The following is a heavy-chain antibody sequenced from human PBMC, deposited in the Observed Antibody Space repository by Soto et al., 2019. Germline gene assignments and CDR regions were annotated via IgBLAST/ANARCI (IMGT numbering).Heavy chain of an antibody. V-gene: IGHV3-30-3*01. Sequence: GGSLRLSCEASGFTFSNYPLHWVRQTPGKGLEWVAVISYDGVLTYYADSVKGRFTISRDNSKNTLYLQMNSLRAEDTAVYYCARAHGDYDAFDILGQGTMVTVSS. D-gene: IGHD4-17*01. CDR3: ARAHGDYDAFDI. J-gene: IGHJ3*02. CDR1: GFTFSNYP. CDR2: ISYDGVLT.